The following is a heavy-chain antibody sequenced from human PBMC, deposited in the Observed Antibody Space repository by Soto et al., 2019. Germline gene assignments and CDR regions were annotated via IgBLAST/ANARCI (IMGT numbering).Heavy chain of an antibody. CDR2: ISSSGSTI. D-gene: IGHD2-15*01. J-gene: IGHJ6*02. Sequence: KAGGSLRLSCAASGFTFSDYYMSWIRQAPGKGLEWVSYISSSGSTIYYADSVKGRFTISRDNAKNSLYLQMNSLRAEDTAVYYCARAYTGRLPRRADYYYALDVWGQGIMVTVSS. CDR3: ARAYTGRLPRRADYYYALDV. V-gene: IGHV3-11*01. CDR1: GFTFSDYY.